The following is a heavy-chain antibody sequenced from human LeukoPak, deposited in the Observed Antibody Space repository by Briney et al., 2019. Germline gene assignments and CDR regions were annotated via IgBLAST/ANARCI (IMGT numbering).Heavy chain of an antibody. CDR2: IYTSGST. CDR3: ARGLAAAGPYYYYYYMDV. D-gene: IGHD6-13*01. CDR1: GGSISSYY. V-gene: IGHV4-4*09. J-gene: IGHJ6*03. Sequence: SETLSLTCTVSGGSISSYYWSWIRQPPGKGLEWIGYIYTSGSTNYNPSLKSRVTISVDTSKNQFSLKLSSVTAADTAVYYCARGLAAAGPYYYYYYMDVWGKGTTVTVFS.